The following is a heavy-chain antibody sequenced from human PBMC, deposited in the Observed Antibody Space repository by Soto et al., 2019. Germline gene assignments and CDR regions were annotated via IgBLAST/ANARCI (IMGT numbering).Heavy chain of an antibody. Sequence: QVQLVESGGGVVQPGRSLRLSCAASGFTFSSYGMHWVRQAPGKGLEWVAVISYDGSNKYYADSVKGRFTIARDNSENTLYLQMNSLRAEDTAVYYCATGAGSWDYWGQGTLVTVSS. CDR3: ATGAGSWDY. J-gene: IGHJ4*02. V-gene: IGHV3-30*03. CDR1: GFTFSSYG. D-gene: IGHD6-13*01. CDR2: ISYDGSNK.